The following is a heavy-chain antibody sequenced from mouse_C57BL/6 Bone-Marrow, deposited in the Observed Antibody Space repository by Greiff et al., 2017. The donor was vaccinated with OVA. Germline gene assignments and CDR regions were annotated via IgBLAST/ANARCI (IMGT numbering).Heavy chain of an antibody. V-gene: IGHV1-50*01. Sequence: VQLQQPGAELVKPGASVKLSCKASGYTFTSYWMQWVKQRPGQGLEWIGEIDPSDSYTNYNQKFKGKATLTVDTSSSTAYMQLSSLTSEDSAVYYCAREGYYGSRGPYFDVWGTGTTVTVSS. D-gene: IGHD1-1*01. CDR2: IDPSDSYT. J-gene: IGHJ1*03. CDR3: AREGYYGSRGPYFDV. CDR1: GYTFTSYW.